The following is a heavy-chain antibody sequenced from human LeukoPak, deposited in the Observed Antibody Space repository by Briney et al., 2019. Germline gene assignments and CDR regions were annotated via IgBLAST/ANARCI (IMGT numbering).Heavy chain of an antibody. CDR2: IYYSGST. CDR3: ARDPGYYDSSGYFPPWYFDL. CDR1: GGSISSGGDY. J-gene: IGHJ2*01. Sequence: PSQTLSLTCTVSGGSISSGGDYWSWIRQHPGNGLEWIGYIYYSGSTYYNPALKIRVTISVDTSKNQFSLKLSSVTAADTAVYYCARDPGYYDSSGYFPPWYFDLWGRGTLVTVSS. D-gene: IGHD3-22*01. V-gene: IGHV4-31*03.